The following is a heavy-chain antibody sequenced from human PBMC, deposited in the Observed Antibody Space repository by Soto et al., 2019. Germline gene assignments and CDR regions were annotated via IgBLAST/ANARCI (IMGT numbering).Heavy chain of an antibody. D-gene: IGHD3-10*01. CDR1: GFTFSSYG. J-gene: IGHJ4*02. CDR2: ISYGGSNK. CDR3: AKVLIWSRYYFDY. Sequence: GGSLRLSCAASGFTFSSYGMHWVRQAPGKGLEWVAVISYGGSNKYYADSVKGRFTISRDNSKNTLYLQMNSLRAEDTAVYYYAKVLIWSRYYFDYWGQGTLVTVSS. V-gene: IGHV3-30*18.